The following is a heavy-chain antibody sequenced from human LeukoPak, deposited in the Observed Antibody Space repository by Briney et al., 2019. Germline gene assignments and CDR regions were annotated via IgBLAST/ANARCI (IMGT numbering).Heavy chain of an antibody. Sequence: GGSLRLSCAASGFTFDSYGMSWIRQAPGKGLEWVSYISSSSSTIYYADSVKGRFTISRDNAKNSLYLQMNSLRAEDTAVYYCARVHGGYPFDYWGQGTLVTVSS. CDR2: ISSSSSTI. D-gene: IGHD2-15*01. CDR3: ARVHGGYPFDY. J-gene: IGHJ4*02. V-gene: IGHV3-48*01. CDR1: GFTFDSYG.